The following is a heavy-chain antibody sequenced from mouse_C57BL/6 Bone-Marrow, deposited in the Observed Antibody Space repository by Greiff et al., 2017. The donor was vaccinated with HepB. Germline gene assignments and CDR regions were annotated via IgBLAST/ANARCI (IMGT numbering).Heavy chain of an antibody. J-gene: IGHJ1*03. D-gene: IGHD1-2*01. V-gene: IGHV5-12*01. CDR2: ISNGGGST. Sequence: EVKLEESGGGLVQPGGSLKLSCAASGFTFSDYYMYWVRQTPEKRLEWVAYISNGGGSTYYPDTVKGRFTISRDNAKNTLYLQMSRLKSEDPAMYYCARQGITTANWYFDVWGTGTTVTVSS. CDR3: ARQGITTANWYFDV. CDR1: GFTFSDYY.